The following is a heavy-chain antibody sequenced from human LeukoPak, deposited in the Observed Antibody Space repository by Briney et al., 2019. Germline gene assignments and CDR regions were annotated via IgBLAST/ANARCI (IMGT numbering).Heavy chain of an antibody. Sequence: PGGSLRLSCAASGFTFSSYGMHWVRQAPGKGLEWVAVISYDGSNKYYADSVKGRFTISRDNSKNTLYLQMNSLRAEDTAVYYCAKEDPWSSGMDVWGQGTTVTVSS. CDR1: GFTFSSYG. CDR3: AKEDPWSSGMDV. D-gene: IGHD1-26*01. J-gene: IGHJ6*02. V-gene: IGHV3-30*18. CDR2: ISYDGSNK.